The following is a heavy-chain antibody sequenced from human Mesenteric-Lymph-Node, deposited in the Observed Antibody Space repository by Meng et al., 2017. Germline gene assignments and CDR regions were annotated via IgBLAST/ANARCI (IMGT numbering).Heavy chain of an antibody. CDR1: RGRAPRNSAA. CDR2: TYYRSKWYN. Sequence: QAHLPPSGPGLVKPSQPLSRTCAIARGRAPRNSAAWNWIRQSPSRGLEWLGRTYYRSKWYNDYAVSVKSRITINPETSKNQFSLQLNSVTPEDTAVYYCAREWAGGFAIWGQGTMVTVSS. D-gene: IGHD1-26*01. J-gene: IGHJ3*02. V-gene: IGHV6-1*01. CDR3: AREWAGGFAI.